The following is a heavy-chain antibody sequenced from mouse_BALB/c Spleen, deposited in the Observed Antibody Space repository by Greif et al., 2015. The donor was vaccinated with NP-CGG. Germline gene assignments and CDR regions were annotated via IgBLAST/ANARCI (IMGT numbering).Heavy chain of an antibody. D-gene: IGHD1-1*01. V-gene: IGHV2-2*02. CDR2: IWSGGST. J-gene: IGHJ1*01. CDR1: GFSLTSYG. CDR3: ARFTTVVARDFDV. Sequence: VMLVESGPGLVQPSQSLSIACTVSGFSLTSYGVHWVRQSPGKGLEWLGVIWSGGSTDYNAAFISRLSISKDNSKSQVFFKMNSLQANDTAIYYCARFTTVVARDFDVWGAGTTVTVSS.